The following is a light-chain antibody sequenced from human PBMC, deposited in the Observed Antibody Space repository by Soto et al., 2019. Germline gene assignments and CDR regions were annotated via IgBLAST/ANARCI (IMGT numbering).Light chain of an antibody. CDR2: DVN. Sequence: QSVLAQPASVSGSPGQSITISCTGTSSDVGGYNYVSWYQQHPGKAPKLIIYDVNNRPSGVSNRFSGSKSGNTASLTISGLLAEDEADYYCGSYTGGITDVVFGGGTKLTV. CDR1: SSDVGGYNY. J-gene: IGLJ2*01. V-gene: IGLV2-14*03. CDR3: GSYTGGITDVV.